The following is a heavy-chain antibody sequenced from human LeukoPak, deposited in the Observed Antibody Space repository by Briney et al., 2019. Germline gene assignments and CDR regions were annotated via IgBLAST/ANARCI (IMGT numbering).Heavy chain of an antibody. CDR3: ASRYCSGGSCYNRYYFDY. CDR2: IWDDGSNK. V-gene: IGHV3-33*01. Sequence: PGGSLRLSCAASGFTFSSYGMHWVRQAPGKGLEWVAVIWDDGSNKYYADSVKGRFTISRDNSKNTLYLQMNSLRAEDTAIYYCASRYCSGGSCYNRYYFDYWGQGTLVTVSS. CDR1: GFTFSSYG. D-gene: IGHD2-15*01. J-gene: IGHJ4*02.